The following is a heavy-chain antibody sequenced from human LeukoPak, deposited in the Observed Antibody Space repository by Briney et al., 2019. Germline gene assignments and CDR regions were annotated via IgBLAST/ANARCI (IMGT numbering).Heavy chain of an antibody. V-gene: IGHV3-7*01. Sequence: RGSLRLSCAASGFTFSSYWMSWVRQAPGKGLEWVANINQDGGEKYYVDSVKGRFTISRDNAKNSLYLQTSSLRVEDTAVYYCARPPYSDKWYGGPWGQGTLVTVSS. CDR3: ARPPYSDKWYGGP. CDR1: GFTFSSYW. CDR2: INQDGGEK. J-gene: IGHJ5*02. D-gene: IGHD3-10*01.